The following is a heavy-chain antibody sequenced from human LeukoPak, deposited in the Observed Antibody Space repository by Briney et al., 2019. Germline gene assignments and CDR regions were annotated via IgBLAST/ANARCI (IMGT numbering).Heavy chain of an antibody. CDR2: IYHSGST. J-gene: IGHJ4*02. CDR3: ARGGITGTNDY. Sequence: SETLSLTCTVSGGSISSYYWSWIRQPPGKGLERIGYIYHSGSTYYNPSLKSGVTISVDGSKNQFSLKLSSVTAADTAVYYCARGGITGTNDYWGQGTLVTVSS. V-gene: IGHV4-59*12. CDR1: GGSISSYY. D-gene: IGHD1-7*01.